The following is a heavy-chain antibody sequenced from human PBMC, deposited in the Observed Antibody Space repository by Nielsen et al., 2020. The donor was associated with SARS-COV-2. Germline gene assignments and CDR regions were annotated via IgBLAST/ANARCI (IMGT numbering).Heavy chain of an antibody. CDR3: ARGGYYYGSGSYYYYYGMDV. D-gene: IGHD3-10*01. V-gene: IGHV5-51*01. Sequence: VRQMPGKGLEWMGIIYPGDSDTRYSPSFQGQVTISADKSISTAYLQWSSLKASDTAMYYCARGGYYYGSGSYYYYYGMDVWGQGTTVTVSS. J-gene: IGHJ6*02. CDR2: IYPGDSDT.